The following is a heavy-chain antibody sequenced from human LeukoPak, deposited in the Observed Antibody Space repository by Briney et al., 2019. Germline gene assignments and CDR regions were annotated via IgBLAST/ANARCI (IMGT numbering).Heavy chain of an antibody. D-gene: IGHD3-22*01. CDR2: IKQNSSEK. J-gene: IGHJ6*03. Sequence: PGGSLRLSCAASGFTFSTYSMSWVRQAPGKGLEWVATIKQNSSEKYYADSVKGRFTISRDNAKNSLYLRMNSLRAEDTAVYYSARPTYYEVSSGYFFYYYYYMDVWGKGTTVTISS. CDR1: GFTFSTYS. V-gene: IGHV3-7*01. CDR3: ARPTYYEVSSGYFFYYYYYMDV.